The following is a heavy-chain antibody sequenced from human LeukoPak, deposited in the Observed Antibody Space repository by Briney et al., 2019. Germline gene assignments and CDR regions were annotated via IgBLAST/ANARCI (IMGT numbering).Heavy chain of an antibody. V-gene: IGHV3-23*01. CDR2: ISASGGST. CDR3: ARGGYSGTYFFDF. Sequence: GGSLRLSCAASGFTFSSFATSWVRQAPGKGLEWVSGISASGGSTYYADSVKGRFTISRDNSKSTLYLQMNSLTAEDTAVYYCARGGYSGTYFFDFWGQGTPVSVSS. D-gene: IGHD1-26*01. CDR1: GFTFSSFA. J-gene: IGHJ4*02.